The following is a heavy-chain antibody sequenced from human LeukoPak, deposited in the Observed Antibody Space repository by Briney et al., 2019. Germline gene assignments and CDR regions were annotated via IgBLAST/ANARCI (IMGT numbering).Heavy chain of an antibody. Sequence: GGSLRLSCEASGFPFSSYAMSWVRQAPGKGLEWVSAISGSGGSTYYADSVKGRFTISRDNSKNTLYLQMNSLRAEDTAVYYCAKRSSSSYYYYYGMDVWGQGTTVTVSS. CDR2: ISGSGGST. CDR3: AKRSSSSYYYYYGMDV. CDR1: GFPFSSYA. J-gene: IGHJ6*02. D-gene: IGHD6-6*01. V-gene: IGHV3-23*01.